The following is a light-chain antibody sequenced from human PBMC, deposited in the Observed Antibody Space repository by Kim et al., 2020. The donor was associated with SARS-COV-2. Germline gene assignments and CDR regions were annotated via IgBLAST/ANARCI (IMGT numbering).Light chain of an antibody. J-gene: IGLJ1*01. CDR3: QVWDSSSDPAYV. CDR1: NIGSKS. CDR2: YDS. Sequence: SYELTQPPSVSVAPGKTARITCGGNNIGSKSVHWYQQKPGQAPVLVIYYDSDRPSGIPGRFSGSNSGNTATLTISRVGAGDEADYYCQVWDSSSDPAYVFGTGTKVTVL. V-gene: IGLV3-21*04.